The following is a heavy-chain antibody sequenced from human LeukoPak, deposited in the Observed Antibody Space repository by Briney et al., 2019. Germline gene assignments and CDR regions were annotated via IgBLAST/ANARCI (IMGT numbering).Heavy chain of an antibody. D-gene: IGHD1-14*01. V-gene: IGHV4-4*07. CDR1: GGSISGYF. CDR3: ARDPAGHGRYFDY. J-gene: IGHJ4*02. Sequence: PSETLSLTCTVSGGSISGYFCTWLRQSAGAGLECIGRIHTSGTTYYNPSLRSRVSMSVDTSNNKFSLRLSSVTAADTAVYCCARDPAGHGRYFDYWGQGALVTVSS. CDR2: IHTSGTT.